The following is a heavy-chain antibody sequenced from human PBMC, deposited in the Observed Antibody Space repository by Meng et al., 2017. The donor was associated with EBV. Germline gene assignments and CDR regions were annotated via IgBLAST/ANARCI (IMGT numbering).Heavy chain of an antibody. Sequence: VRLVESGGGVVQPGRSLRLSCAASGFTFSSYAMHWVRQAPGKGLEWVAVISYDGSNKYYADSVKGRFTISRDNSKNTLYLQMNSLRAEDTAVYYCARDPDSSGWYYFDYWGQGTLVTVSS. V-gene: IGHV3-30-3*01. CDR3: ARDPDSSGWYYFDY. CDR2: ISYDGSNK. D-gene: IGHD6-19*01. J-gene: IGHJ4*02. CDR1: GFTFSSYA.